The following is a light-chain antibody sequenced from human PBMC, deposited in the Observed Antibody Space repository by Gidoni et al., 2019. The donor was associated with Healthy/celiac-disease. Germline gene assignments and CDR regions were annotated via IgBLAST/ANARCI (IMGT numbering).Light chain of an antibody. V-gene: IGKV3-20*01. J-gene: IGKJ4*01. CDR2: GAA. CDR3: QQYGSSPPLT. CDR1: QSVSSSY. Sequence: ELVLTQTPGTLSLSPGERATLSCRASQSVSSSYLTWYQQKPGQAPRLLIYGAASRATGIPDRFSGSGSGTDFTLTISRMEPEDFVGYYCQQYGSSPPLTFGGGTKVEIK.